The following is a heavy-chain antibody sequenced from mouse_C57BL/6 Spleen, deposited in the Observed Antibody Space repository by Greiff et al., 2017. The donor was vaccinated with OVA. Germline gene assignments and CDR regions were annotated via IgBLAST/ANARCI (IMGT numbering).Heavy chain of an antibody. V-gene: IGHV3-1*01. CDR3: AREGGNYAWFAY. Sequence: EVKLVESGPGMVKPSQSLSLTCTVTGYSITSGYDWHWIRHFPGNKLEWMGYISYSGSTNYNPSLKSRISITHDTSKNHFFLKLNSVTTEDTATYYCAREGGNYAWFAYWGQGTLVTVSA. D-gene: IGHD2-1*01. CDR2: ISYSGST. CDR1: GYSITSGYD. J-gene: IGHJ3*01.